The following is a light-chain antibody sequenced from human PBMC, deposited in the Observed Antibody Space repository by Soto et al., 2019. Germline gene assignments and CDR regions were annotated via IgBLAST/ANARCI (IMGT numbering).Light chain of an antibody. CDR3: SSYTSSSTWV. CDR1: SSDVGGYNY. J-gene: IGLJ3*02. CDR2: DVS. Sequence: QSVLTQPASVSGSPGQSITISCTGTSSDVGGYNYVSWYQQHPGKAPKLMFYDVSNRPSGVSNRFSGSKSGNTASLTISGLQAEDEADYYCSSYTSSSTWVFGGGTKLTVL. V-gene: IGLV2-14*01.